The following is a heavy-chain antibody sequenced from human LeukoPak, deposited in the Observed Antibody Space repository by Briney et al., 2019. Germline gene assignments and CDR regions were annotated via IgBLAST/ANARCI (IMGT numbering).Heavy chain of an antibody. V-gene: IGHV4-31*03. J-gene: IGHJ4*02. D-gene: IGHD5-18*01. Sequence: SSETLSLTCSVSGGSISTGSSYWSWIRQHPGKGLEWIGHILYSGSTYYNPSLKSRLTISVDASKNQFSLRLNSVTAADTAVYYCARGLYGTAMVRFDYWGQGTLVTVSS. CDR2: ILYSGST. CDR3: ARGLYGTAMVRFDY. CDR1: GGSISTGSSY.